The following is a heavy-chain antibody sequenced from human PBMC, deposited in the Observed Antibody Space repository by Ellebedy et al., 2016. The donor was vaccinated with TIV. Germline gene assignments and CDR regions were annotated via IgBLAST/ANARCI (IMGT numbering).Heavy chain of an antibody. J-gene: IGHJ4*02. CDR1: GFTFSSYW. D-gene: IGHD2-2*01. Sequence: GESLKISCAASGFTFSSYWMHWVRQAPGKGLVWVSLINSDGSRTTYADSVKGRFTISRDNAKNTLYLQMNSLRAEDTAVYYCARGGPGSSSPHDYWGQGTLVTVSS. V-gene: IGHV3-74*01. CDR2: INSDGSRT. CDR3: ARGGPGSSSPHDY.